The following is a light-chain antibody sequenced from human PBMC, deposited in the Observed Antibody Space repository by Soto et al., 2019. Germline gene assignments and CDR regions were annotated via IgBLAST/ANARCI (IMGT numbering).Light chain of an antibody. V-gene: IGKV3D-15*01. CDR1: QRVGIN. CDR2: SAS. J-gene: IGKJ1*01. Sequence: EIVMTQSPATLSVSPGETATLSCRASQRVGINLAWYQQKPGQAPRLLIYSASSRATGIPDRFSGSGSGTDFTLTISRLEPEDFAVYYCQQYNNWPPTFGQGTKVDIK. CDR3: QQYNNWPPT.